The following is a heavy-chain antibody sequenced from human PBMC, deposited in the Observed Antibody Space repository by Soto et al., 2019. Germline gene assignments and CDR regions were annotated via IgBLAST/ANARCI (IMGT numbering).Heavy chain of an antibody. Sequence: PGGSLRLSCAASGFTFSSYAMSWVRQAPGKGLEWVSAISGSGGSTYYADSVKGRFTISRDNSKNTLYLQMNSLRAEDTAVYYCAKSDCSYNSSWYHKDFFYFRGRGSLDTGSA. CDR3: AKSDCSYNSSWYHKDFFYF. CDR2: ISGSGGST. CDR1: GFTFSSYA. D-gene: IGHD6-13*01. J-gene: IGHJ2*01. V-gene: IGHV3-23*01.